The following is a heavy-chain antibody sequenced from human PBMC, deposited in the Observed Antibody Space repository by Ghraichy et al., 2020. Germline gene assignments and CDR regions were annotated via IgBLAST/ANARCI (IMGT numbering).Heavy chain of an antibody. V-gene: IGHV3-48*04. CDR2: ISHSSSTI. D-gene: IGHD2-2*01. CDR1: GFTFSIFS. CDR3: ARESQPYLLDS. Sequence: GGSLRLSCDASGFTFSIFSLNWVRQAPGKGLEWVSFISHSSSTIYYADSVKGRFTVSRDNARNSLYLQLNSLRPEDTAVYYCARESQPYLLDSWGPGTLVTVSS. J-gene: IGHJ4*02.